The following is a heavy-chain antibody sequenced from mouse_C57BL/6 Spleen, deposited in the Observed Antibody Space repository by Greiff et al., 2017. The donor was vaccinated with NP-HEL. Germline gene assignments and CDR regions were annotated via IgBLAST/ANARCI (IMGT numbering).Heavy chain of an antibody. CDR3: ARAYYCSNWYFDV. Sequence: EVTLVESVAELVRPGASVKLSCTASGFNIKNTYMHWVKQRPEQGLEWIGRIDPANGNTKYAPKFQGKATITADTSSNTAYLQLSSLTSEDSAIYYCARAYYCSNWYFDVWGPGTTVTVSS. J-gene: IGHJ1*01. D-gene: IGHD1-1*01. V-gene: IGHV14-3*01. CDR1: GFNIKNTY. CDR2: IDPANGNT.